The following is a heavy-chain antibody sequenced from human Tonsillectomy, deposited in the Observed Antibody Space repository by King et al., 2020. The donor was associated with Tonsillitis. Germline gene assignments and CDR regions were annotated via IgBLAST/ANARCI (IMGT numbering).Heavy chain of an antibody. V-gene: IGHV3-23*03. D-gene: IGHD3-22*01. CDR1: GFTFSSYA. J-gene: IGHJ4*02. Sequence: VQLVESGGGLVQPGGSLRLSCAASGFTFSSYAMSWVRQAPGKGLEWVSIIYSGGSTTYYADSVKGRFTISRDNSKNTLFLQMNSLRAEDTAAYYCARDAYSDRRGYYWVYWGQGALVTVSS. CDR3: ARDAYSDRRGYYWVY. CDR2: IYSGGSTT.